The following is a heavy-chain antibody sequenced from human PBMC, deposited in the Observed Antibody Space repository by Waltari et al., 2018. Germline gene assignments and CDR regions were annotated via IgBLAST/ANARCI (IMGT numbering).Heavy chain of an antibody. CDR2: IKSRLNGETT. CDR3: TTDPHYYRSGTSYYALDV. D-gene: IGHD3-10*01. Sequence: EAQLLDSGGGLMKPGESLRLSCAASGFTFSNAWMSWVRQAPGKVLAWGGLIKSRLNGETTDYAAPVRGRFTISRDNLKNILYLQMNSLKIEDTAIYFCTTDPHYYRSGTSYYALDVWGQGSMVTVSS. J-gene: IGHJ3*01. CDR1: GFTFSNAW. V-gene: IGHV3-15*01.